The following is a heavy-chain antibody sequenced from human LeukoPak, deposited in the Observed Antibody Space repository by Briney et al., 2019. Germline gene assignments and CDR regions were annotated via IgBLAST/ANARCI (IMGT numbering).Heavy chain of an antibody. CDR1: GYTFTGYY. D-gene: IGHD2-2*01. J-gene: IGHJ4*02. V-gene: IGHV1-2*02. CDR3: ARDPIVVVPAAPVD. CDR2: INPNSGGT. Sequence: ASVKVSCKASGYTFTGYYMHWVRQAPGQGLEWMGWINPNSGGTNYAQKFQGRVTMTRDTSISTAYMELSRLRSDDTAVYYCARDPIVVVPAAPVDWGQGTLVTVSS.